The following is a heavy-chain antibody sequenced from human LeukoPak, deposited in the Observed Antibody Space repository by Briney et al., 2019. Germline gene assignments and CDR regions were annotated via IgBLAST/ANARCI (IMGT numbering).Heavy chain of an antibody. J-gene: IGHJ4*02. D-gene: IGHD3-10*01. CDR3: ARSMVRGVIFEAFFDY. Sequence: SETLSLTCTVSGGSISSYYWSWIRQPPGKGLEWIGYIYYSGSTNYNPSLKSRVTISVDTSKNRFSLKLSSVTAADTAVYYCARSMVRGVIFEAFFDYWGQGTLVTVSS. CDR1: GGSISSYY. V-gene: IGHV4-59*01. CDR2: IYYSGST.